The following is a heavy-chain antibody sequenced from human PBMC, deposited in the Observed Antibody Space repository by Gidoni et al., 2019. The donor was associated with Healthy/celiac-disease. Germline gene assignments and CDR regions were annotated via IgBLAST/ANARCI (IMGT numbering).Heavy chain of an antibody. CDR2: MSGSGVST. CDR1: GFTFSSYA. Sequence: ELQLLESGGGLVQPAGSLRLPCAASGFTFSSYAMCWVRQPPGKGLEGVSGMSGSGVSTYYADSVKGRFTISRDNSKNTLYLQMNSLRAEDTAVYYCAKEGLYGSAPLDYWGQGTLVTVSS. D-gene: IGHD6-25*01. J-gene: IGHJ4*02. CDR3: AKEGLYGSAPLDY. V-gene: IGHV3-23*01.